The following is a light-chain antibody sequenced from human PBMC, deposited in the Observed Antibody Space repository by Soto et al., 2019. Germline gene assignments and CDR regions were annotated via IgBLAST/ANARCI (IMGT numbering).Light chain of an antibody. CDR2: DAS. Sequence: DIQMTQSPSSLSASVGDSVTITCQASQDMNNYLNWYQQGPGKAPKLLIYDASNLETGVPSRFSGGGSGTHFTLTISSLQPEDIATYYCQQYDSLPYTFGQGTKVEIK. CDR3: QQYDSLPYT. CDR1: QDMNNY. V-gene: IGKV1-33*01. J-gene: IGKJ2*01.